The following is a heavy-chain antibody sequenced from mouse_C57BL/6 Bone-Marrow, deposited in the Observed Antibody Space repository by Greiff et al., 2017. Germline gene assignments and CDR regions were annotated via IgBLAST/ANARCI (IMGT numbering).Heavy chain of an antibody. V-gene: IGHV1-50*01. CDR2: IDPSGSYT. CDR3: ARDDYDWYSFDY. D-gene: IGHD2-4*01. J-gene: IGHJ2*01. Sequence: VQLQQPGAELVKPGASVKLSCKASGYTFTSYWMQWVKQRPGQGLEWIGEIDPSGSYTNYNEKFKGKATLTVDKSSSTAYMQLSSLTSEDSAVDDRARDDYDWYSFDYWGQGTTLTVSS. CDR1: GYTFTSYW.